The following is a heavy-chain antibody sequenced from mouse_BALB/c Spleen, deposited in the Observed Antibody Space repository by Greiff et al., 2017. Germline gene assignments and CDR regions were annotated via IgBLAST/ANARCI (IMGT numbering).Heavy chain of an antibody. J-gene: IGHJ3*01. CDR3: ARSDDGAWFAY. V-gene: IGHV1S137*01. CDR1: GYTFTDYA. CDR2: ISTYYGDA. Sequence: QVQLKESGAELVRPGVSVKISCKGSGYTFTDYAMHWVKQSHAKSLEWIGVISTYYGDASYNQKFKGKATMTVDKSSSTAYMELARLTSEDSAIYYCARSDDGAWFAYWGQGTLVTVSA. D-gene: IGHD2-12*01.